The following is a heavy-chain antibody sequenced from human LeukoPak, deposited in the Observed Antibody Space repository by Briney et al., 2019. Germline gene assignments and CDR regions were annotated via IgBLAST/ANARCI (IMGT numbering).Heavy chain of an antibody. D-gene: IGHD6-6*01. Sequence: PGGSLRLSCGASGFSFSTYWMSLVRQAPGKGLEWVANINHDGRKKPYVDSVKGRFTISRDNAKNSLFLQMNSLRPEDTAVYYCTTVSSYRVDYWGQGTLVTVSS. J-gene: IGHJ4*02. V-gene: IGHV3-7*01. CDR1: GFSFSTYW. CDR3: TTVSSYRVDY. CDR2: INHDGRKK.